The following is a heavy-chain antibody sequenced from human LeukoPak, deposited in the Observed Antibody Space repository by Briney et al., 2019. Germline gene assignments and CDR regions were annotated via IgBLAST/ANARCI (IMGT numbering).Heavy chain of an antibody. V-gene: IGHV1-18*01. CDR1: GYTFTSYG. D-gene: IGHD2-15*01. Sequence: GASVKVSCKASGYTFTSYGITWVRQAPGQGLEWMGWISPYNGNTNYAQKLQDRVTMTTDTSTSTAYMELRSLRSDDTAVYYCARVITPGYFLHWGQGTLVTVSS. CDR2: ISPYNGNT. J-gene: IGHJ1*01. CDR3: ARVITPGYFLH.